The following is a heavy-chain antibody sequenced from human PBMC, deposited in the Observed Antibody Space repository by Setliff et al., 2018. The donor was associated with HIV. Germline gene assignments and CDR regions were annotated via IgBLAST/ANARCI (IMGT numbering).Heavy chain of an antibody. J-gene: IGHJ4*02. V-gene: IGHV4-39*01. D-gene: IGHD6-19*01. CDR1: GGSISTSRYY. CDR2: INYRGNT. Sequence: PSETLSLTCTVSGGSISTSRYYWGWIRQPPGKGLEWIGSINYRGNTYYNPSLTSRAAIFVDTSKNQFSLKLNSVTAADTAVYYCASGREAVAGALHFDYWGQGPLVTVSS. CDR3: ASGREAVAGALHFDY.